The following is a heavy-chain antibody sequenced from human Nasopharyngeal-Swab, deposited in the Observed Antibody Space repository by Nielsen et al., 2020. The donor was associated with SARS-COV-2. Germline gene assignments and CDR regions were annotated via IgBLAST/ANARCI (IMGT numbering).Heavy chain of an antibody. CDR3: ARAGNYRFDY. CDR1: GFAFSSYW. CDR2: MNSDGRTI. D-gene: IGHD1-7*01. Sequence: GESLKISCAASGFAFSSYWMHWVRQAPGKGLVWVSRMNSDGRTINYADSVKGRFTTSRDNAQNTLYLQMNSLRDEDTAVYYCARAGNYRFDYWGQGTLVTVSS. J-gene: IGHJ4*02. V-gene: IGHV3-74*01.